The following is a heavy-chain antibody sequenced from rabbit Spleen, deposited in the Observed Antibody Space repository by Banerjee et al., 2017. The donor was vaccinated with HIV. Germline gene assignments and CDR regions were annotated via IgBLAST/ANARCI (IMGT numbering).Heavy chain of an antibody. CDR1: GFSFSDRDV. V-gene: IGHV1S45*01. CDR3: ARRGDYTINWRGTDFDL. Sequence: QEQLVESGGGLVQPEGSLTLTCKASGFSFSDRDVMCWVRQDPGKGLEWIGCIYIGSGSAYYASWAKGRFTISKTSSTTVTLQGTSLTAADTATYFCARRGDYTINWRGTDFDLWGQGTLVTVS. D-gene: IGHD1-1*01. CDR2: IYIGSGSA. J-gene: IGHJ4*01.